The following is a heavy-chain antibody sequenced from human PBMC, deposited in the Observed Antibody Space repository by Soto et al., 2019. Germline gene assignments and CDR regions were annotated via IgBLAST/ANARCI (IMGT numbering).Heavy chain of an antibody. J-gene: IGHJ4*02. CDR1: GGTFSSYA. CDR3: ARDGVSYCGGDCYPAQDY. D-gene: IGHD2-21*02. V-gene: IGHV1-69*05. CDR2: ILPIFGTA. Sequence: SVKVSCKASGGTFSSYAISWVRQAPGQGLEWMGGILPIFGTANYARKFQGRVTITTDTSTSTAYMELRSLRSDDTAVYYCARDGVSYCGGDCYPAQDYWGQGTLVTVSS.